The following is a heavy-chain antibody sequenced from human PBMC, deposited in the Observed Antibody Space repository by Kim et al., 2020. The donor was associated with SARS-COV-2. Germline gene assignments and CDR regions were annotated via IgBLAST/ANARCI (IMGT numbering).Heavy chain of an antibody. Sequence: SETLSLTCTVSGGSVSSGSYYWSWIRQPPGKGLEWIGYIYYSGSTNYNPSLKSRVTISVDTSKNQFSLKLSSVTAADTAVYYCARDRLEVRHTLYGDYKRMYYYYGMDVWGQGTTVTVSS. CDR2: IYYSGST. CDR1: GGSVSSGSYY. CDR3: ARDRLEVRHTLYGDYKRMYYYYGMDV. V-gene: IGHV4-61*01. J-gene: IGHJ6*02. D-gene: IGHD4-17*01.